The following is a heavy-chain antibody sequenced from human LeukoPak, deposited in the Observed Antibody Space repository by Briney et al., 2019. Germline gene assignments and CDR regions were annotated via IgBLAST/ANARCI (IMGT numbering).Heavy chain of an antibody. Sequence: GGSLRLSCAASEFTFSSYAMSWVRQAPGKGLEWVSAISGSGGSTYYADSVKGRFTISRDNSKNTLYLQMNSLRAEDTAVYYCAKDRFSVAAAGTGWFDPWGQGTLVTVSS. CDR1: EFTFSSYA. V-gene: IGHV3-23*01. D-gene: IGHD6-13*01. J-gene: IGHJ5*02. CDR3: AKDRFSVAAAGTGWFDP. CDR2: ISGSGGST.